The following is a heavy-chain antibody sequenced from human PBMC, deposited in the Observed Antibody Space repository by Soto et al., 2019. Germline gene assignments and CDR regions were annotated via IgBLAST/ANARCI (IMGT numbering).Heavy chain of an antibody. CDR1: GFTFSSYG. Sequence: SRRLSCAASGFTFSSYGMHWVRQAPGKGLEWVAVIWYDGSNKYYADSVKGRFTISRDNSKNTLSLQMNSLRAEDTAVYYFARKRYGPLLWFGDILGYYGMDVWGQGTTGTVSS. V-gene: IGHV3-33*01. CDR2: IWYDGSNK. J-gene: IGHJ6*02. CDR3: ARKRYGPLLWFGDILGYYGMDV. D-gene: IGHD3-10*01.